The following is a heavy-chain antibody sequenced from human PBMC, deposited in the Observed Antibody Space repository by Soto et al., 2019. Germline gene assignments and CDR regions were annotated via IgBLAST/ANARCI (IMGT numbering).Heavy chain of an antibody. V-gene: IGHV3-30-3*01. Sequence: PGGSLRLSCAASGFTFSSYAMHWVRQAPGKGLEWVAVISYDGSNKYYADSVKGRFTISRDNSKNTLYLQMNSLRAEDTAVYYCARAGAGGYYDLGAFDIWGQGTMVTVSS. J-gene: IGHJ3*02. CDR1: GFTFSSYA. CDR2: ISYDGSNK. D-gene: IGHD3-22*01. CDR3: ARAGAGGYYDLGAFDI.